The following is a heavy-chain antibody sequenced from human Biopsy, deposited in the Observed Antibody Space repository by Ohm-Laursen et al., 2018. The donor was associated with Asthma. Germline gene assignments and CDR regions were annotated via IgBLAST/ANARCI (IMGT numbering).Heavy chain of an antibody. CDR1: GFTFSSYW. V-gene: IGHV3-74*01. CDR2: IASHGSNI. J-gene: IGHJ4*02. D-gene: IGHD3-3*01. Sequence: SLRLSCTASGFTFSSYWMHWVRQAPGKGLVWVSRIASHGSNINYADSVNGRFTVSRDDSKNTLYLQMNSLRPGDTAVYYCARDVMEWYLPAFDFWGQGTLVTVSS. CDR3: ARDVMEWYLPAFDF.